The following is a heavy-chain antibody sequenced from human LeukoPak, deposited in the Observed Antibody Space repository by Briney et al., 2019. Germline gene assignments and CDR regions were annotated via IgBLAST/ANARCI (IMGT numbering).Heavy chain of an antibody. V-gene: IGHV3-33*08. CDR3: AREGYYIDY. J-gene: IGHJ4*02. CDR2: IWYDGSNK. CDR1: GFTVSSNY. D-gene: IGHD3-3*01. Sequence: PGGSLRLSCAASGFTVSSNYMSWVRQAPGKGLEWVAVIWYDGSNKYYADSVKGRFTISRDNSKNTLYLQMNSLRAEDTAVYYCAREGYYIDYWGQGTLVTVSS.